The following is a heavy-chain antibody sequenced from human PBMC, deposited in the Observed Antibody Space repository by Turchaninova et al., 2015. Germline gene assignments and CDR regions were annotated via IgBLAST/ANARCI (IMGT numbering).Heavy chain of an antibody. CDR3: ARDRGGDRYFDY. J-gene: IGHJ4*02. Sequence: EVQLVESGGGLVQPGGSLRLSCAAAGFPFSSSSINWVRQAPGKGLEWISFISSSSTTIHYADSVKGRFTISRDNAKNSLYLQMNSLRADDTAVYYCARDRGGDRYFDYWGQGTLVTVSS. V-gene: IGHV3-48*04. CDR2: ISSSSTTI. D-gene: IGHD2-21*02. CDR1: GFPFSSSS.